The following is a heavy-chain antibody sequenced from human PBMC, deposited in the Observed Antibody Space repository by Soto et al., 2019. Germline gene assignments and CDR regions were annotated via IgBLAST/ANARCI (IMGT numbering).Heavy chain of an antibody. V-gene: IGHV2-70*11. D-gene: IGHD2-21*02. CDR3: ARAPGWDLTNFGGNLDYFFDY. CDR2: IEWDDDK. J-gene: IGHJ4*02. Sequence: ESGPTLVNPTQTLTLTCTFSGFSVSTTGMGVSWIRQPPGKALEWLARIEWDDDKYYSTSLKTRLTISKDTSKNQVVLKMTNMDPVDTATYYCARAPGWDLTNFGGNLDYFFDYWGQGTLVTVSS. CDR1: GFSVSTTGMG.